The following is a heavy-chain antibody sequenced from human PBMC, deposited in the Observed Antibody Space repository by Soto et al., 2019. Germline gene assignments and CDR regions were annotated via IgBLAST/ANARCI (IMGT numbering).Heavy chain of an antibody. J-gene: IGHJ5*02. CDR1: GDSYSISTYS. CDR2: IYQSGVT. V-gene: IGHV4-30-2*01. Sequence: PSETLSLTCNMSGDSYSISTYSWSWIRQPPGKALQWIVFIYQSGVTSYNPSLASRVSISLDRSNNQCSLKLKSVTAADTAVYFCAGMPYTSGLRFDPWGPGTLVTVSS. D-gene: IGHD6-19*01. CDR3: AGMPYTSGLRFDP.